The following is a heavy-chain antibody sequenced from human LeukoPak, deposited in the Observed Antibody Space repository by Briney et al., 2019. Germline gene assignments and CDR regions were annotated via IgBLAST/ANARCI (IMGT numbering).Heavy chain of an antibody. CDR2: INHSGST. D-gene: IGHD2-2*01. V-gene: IGHV4-34*01. Sequence: SETLSLTCAVYGGSFSGYYWSWIRQPPGKGLEWIGEINHSGSTNYNSSLKSRVTISVDSSKNQFSLKLSSVTAADTAVYYCARELVVVPAALTDYWGQGTLVTVFS. J-gene: IGHJ4*02. CDR3: ARELVVVPAALTDY. CDR1: GGSFSGYY.